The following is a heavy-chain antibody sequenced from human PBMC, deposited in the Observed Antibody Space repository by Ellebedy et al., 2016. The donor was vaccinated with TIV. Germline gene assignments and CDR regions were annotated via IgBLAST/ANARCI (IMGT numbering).Heavy chain of an antibody. Sequence: SETLSLTXAVSGGSISSSNWWSWVRQPPGKGLEWIGEIYHSGSTNYNPSLKSRVTISVDKSKNQFSLKLSSVTAADTAVYYCARQPYGDYGLYGAFDIWGQGTMVTVSS. CDR2: IYHSGST. J-gene: IGHJ3*02. CDR1: GGSISSSNW. D-gene: IGHD4-17*01. CDR3: ARQPYGDYGLYGAFDI. V-gene: IGHV4-4*02.